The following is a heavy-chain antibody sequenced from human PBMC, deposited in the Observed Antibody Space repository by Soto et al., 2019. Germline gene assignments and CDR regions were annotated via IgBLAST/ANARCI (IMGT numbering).Heavy chain of an antibody. Sequence: SETLSLTCTVSGGSISSYYWSWIRQPAGKGLEWIGRIHTSGSTNYNPSLKSRVTMSVDTSKNQFSLKLSSVTAADTAVYYCARDSLQAYGSGSYYNPYYGLDAWGQGTTVTVSS. J-gene: IGHJ6*02. CDR3: ARDSLQAYGSGSYYNPYYGLDA. CDR2: IHTSGST. D-gene: IGHD3-10*01. CDR1: GGSISSYY. V-gene: IGHV4-4*07.